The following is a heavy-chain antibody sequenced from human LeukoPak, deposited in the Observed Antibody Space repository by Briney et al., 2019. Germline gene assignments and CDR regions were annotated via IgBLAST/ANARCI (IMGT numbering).Heavy chain of an antibody. CDR2: ISGSAYST. J-gene: IGHJ4*02. CDR1: GFTFSSYA. V-gene: IGHV3-23*01. CDR3: AKETVAAPPIDY. D-gene: IGHD6-19*01. Sequence: GGSLRLSCTASGFTFSSYAMSWVRQAPGKGLECVSAISGSAYSTYYADSVKGHFTISRDNSKNTLYLQMNSLRAEDTAVYYCAKETVAAPPIDYWGQGTLVTVSS.